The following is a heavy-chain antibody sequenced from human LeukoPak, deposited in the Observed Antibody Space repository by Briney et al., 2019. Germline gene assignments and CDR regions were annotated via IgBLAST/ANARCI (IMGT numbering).Heavy chain of an antibody. D-gene: IGHD3-10*01. CDR1: GGSINSSSSY. CDR2: IFYSGTT. CDR3: ARDRYYGSGSPLGY. Sequence: PSETLSLTCTVSGGSINSSSSYWGWVRQPPGKGLECIGYIFYSGTTAYKSSLKSRVTISVDTSKNQFSLRLRSVTAADTAVYYCARDRYYGSGSPLGYWGQGTLVTVSS. J-gene: IGHJ4*02. V-gene: IGHV4-39*07.